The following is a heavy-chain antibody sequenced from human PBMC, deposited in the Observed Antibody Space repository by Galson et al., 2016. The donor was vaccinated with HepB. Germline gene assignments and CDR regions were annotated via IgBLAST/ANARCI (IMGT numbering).Heavy chain of an antibody. CDR3: ARDRYCSGYTC. CDR1: GFTFSNYW. Sequence: SLRLSCAASGFTFSNYWMYWLRQVPGKGLVWLSHIDGDGTIVTYGDSVKGRITTSRDNAKNTLYLQLNSLSVEDTALYHCARDRYCSGYTCWGQGTLVTVSS. CDR2: IDGDGTIV. D-gene: IGHD2-15*01. V-gene: IGHV3-74*03. J-gene: IGHJ4*02.